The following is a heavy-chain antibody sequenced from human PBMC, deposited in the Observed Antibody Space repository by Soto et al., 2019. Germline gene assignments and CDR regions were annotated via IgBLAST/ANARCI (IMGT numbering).Heavy chain of an antibody. CDR1: GASFSDANYY. J-gene: IGHJ4*02. Sequence: SETLSLTCIVSGASFSDANYYWVWIRQPPGEGLEWIGSFYYDGRTYYNASLKSRVTISVDTSKNHFSLMLTSVTAADTAVNYCARRSHIVVATTWAQGTRGTVST. CDR3: ARRSHIVVATT. V-gene: IGHV4-39*02. CDR2: FYYDGRT. D-gene: IGHD2-21*01.